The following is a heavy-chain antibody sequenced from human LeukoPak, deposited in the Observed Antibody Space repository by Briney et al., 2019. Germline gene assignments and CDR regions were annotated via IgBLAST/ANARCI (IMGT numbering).Heavy chain of an antibody. CDR1: GGSISSSNW. V-gene: IGHV4-4*02. CDR3: ARDCSSTSCYLEIDAFDI. Sequence: SETLSLTCAVSGGSISSSNWWSWVRQPPGKGLEWIGEIYHSGSTNYNPSLKSRVTISVDKSKNQSSLKLSSVTAADTAVYYCARDCSSTSCYLEIDAFDIWGQGTMVTVSS. J-gene: IGHJ3*02. CDR2: IYHSGST. D-gene: IGHD2-2*01.